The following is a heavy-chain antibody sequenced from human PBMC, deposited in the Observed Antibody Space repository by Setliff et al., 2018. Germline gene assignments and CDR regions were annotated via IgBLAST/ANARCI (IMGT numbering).Heavy chain of an antibody. J-gene: IGHJ1*01. CDR2: INPNSGDT. D-gene: IGHD6-6*01. Sequence: ASVKVSCKASGYTFTDYYIHWVRQAPGQGLEWMGWINPNSGDTDYAQKFQGRVTMTRDTSNSTAYMELSRLRFDDTAVYYCARAGSIATRPEYFHHWGQGSLVTVSS. V-gene: IGHV1-2*02. CDR1: GYTFTDYY. CDR3: ARAGSIATRPEYFHH.